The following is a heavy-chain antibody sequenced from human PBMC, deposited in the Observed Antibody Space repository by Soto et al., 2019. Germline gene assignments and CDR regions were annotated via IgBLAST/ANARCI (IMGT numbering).Heavy chain of an antibody. Sequence: QVKLQEAGPRLVKPSETLSLTCSVSGGSISSHSWNWIRQTPGRGLEWIGHVYSSGSTNYNPSLESRVTISVDTSKNQFSLKLTSLTAADTAVYYCARRVQANSAVVQGNWLDPWGQGTLVTVSS. CDR2: VYSSGST. J-gene: IGHJ5*02. CDR3: ARRVQANSAVVQGNWLDP. CDR1: GGSISSHS. D-gene: IGHD5-18*01. V-gene: IGHV4-59*08.